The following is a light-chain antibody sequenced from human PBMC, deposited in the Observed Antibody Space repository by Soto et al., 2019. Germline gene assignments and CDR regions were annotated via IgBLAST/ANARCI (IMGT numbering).Light chain of an antibody. CDR3: QSYDSSLSL. Sequence: QSALTQPASVSGSPGQSITISCTGTSSDVGGYNYVSWYQQHPGKAPKLLIYDNSNRPSGVPDRFSGSKSGTSASLAITGLQAEDEADYYCQSYDSSLSLFGGGTKLTVL. CDR2: DNS. V-gene: IGLV2-14*01. CDR1: SSDVGGYNY. J-gene: IGLJ2*01.